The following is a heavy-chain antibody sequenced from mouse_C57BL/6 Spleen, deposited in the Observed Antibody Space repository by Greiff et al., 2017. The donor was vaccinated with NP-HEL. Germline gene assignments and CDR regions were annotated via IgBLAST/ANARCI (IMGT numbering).Heavy chain of an antibody. V-gene: IGHV14-3*01. D-gene: IGHD2-2*01. CDR3: ARGYGYDDWFAY. Sequence: VQLQQSVAELVRPGASVKLSCTASGFNIKNTYMHWVKQRPEQGLEWIGRIDPANGNTKYAPKFQGKATLTAATSSNTSYLQLSSLTSEDTAIYYCARGYGYDDWFAYWGQGTLVTVSA. J-gene: IGHJ3*01. CDR2: IDPANGNT. CDR1: GFNIKNTY.